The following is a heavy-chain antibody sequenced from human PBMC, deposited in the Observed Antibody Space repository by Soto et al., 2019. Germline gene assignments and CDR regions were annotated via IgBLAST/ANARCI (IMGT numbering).Heavy chain of an antibody. V-gene: IGHV3-23*01. J-gene: IGHJ4*02. CDR1: GFTFSSYA. CDR3: AKRSNRLSRWPVDY. CDR2: ISGSGGRT. Sequence: EVQLLESGGGLVQPGGSLRLSCAASGFTFSSYAMSWVRQAPGKGLEWVAAISGSGGRTYNADSVKGRFTISRDNSKNTLYLQMNSLRAEDTAVYYCAKRSNRLSRWPVDYWGQGTLVTVSS. D-gene: IGHD6-19*01.